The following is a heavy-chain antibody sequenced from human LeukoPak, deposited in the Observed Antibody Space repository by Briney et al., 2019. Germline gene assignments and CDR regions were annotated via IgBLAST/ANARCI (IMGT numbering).Heavy chain of an antibody. J-gene: IGHJ3*02. CDR1: GYNFSTFW. Sequence: GESLKISCQGSGYNFSTFWIGWVRQMPGKGLEWMGIIYLGDSDTRYSPSFQGQVTISADKSINTAYLQWSSLKASDTAMYYCARHGAQRWLGAFDIWGQGTMVTVS. D-gene: IGHD4-23*01. V-gene: IGHV5-51*01. CDR2: IYLGDSDT. CDR3: ARHGAQRWLGAFDI.